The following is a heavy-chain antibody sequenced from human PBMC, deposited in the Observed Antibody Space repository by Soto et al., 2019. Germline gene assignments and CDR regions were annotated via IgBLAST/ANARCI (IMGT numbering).Heavy chain of an antibody. CDR2: FDPEDGET. D-gene: IGHD2-21*01. CDR1: GYTLTELS. Sequence: GASGKVSCKVSGYTLTELSMHWVRQAPGKGLEWMGGFDPEDGETIYAQKFQGRVTMTEDTSTDTAYMELSSLRSEDTAVYYCATVQYCGGDCYNYFDYWGQGTVVTVSS. V-gene: IGHV1-24*01. J-gene: IGHJ4*02. CDR3: ATVQYCGGDCYNYFDY.